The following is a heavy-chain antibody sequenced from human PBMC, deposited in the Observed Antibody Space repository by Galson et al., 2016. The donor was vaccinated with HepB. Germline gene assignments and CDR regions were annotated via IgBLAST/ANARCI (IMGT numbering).Heavy chain of an antibody. CDR1: GFTFRSNG. J-gene: IGHJ4*02. CDR3: ATVNWGGDNYAVGDC. Sequence: SLRLSCAASGFTFRSNGMHWVRQAPGKGLEWVAVIWYDGSGKYYADSVRGRFTLSRDNCKNTLYLQMNSLRAEDTAVYYCATVNWGGDNYAVGDCWGQGTLVTVSS. V-gene: IGHV3-33*01. D-gene: IGHD4-11*01. CDR2: IWYDGSGK.